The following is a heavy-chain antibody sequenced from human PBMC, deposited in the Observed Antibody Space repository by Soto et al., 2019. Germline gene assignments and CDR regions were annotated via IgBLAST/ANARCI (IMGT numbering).Heavy chain of an antibody. J-gene: IGHJ4*02. Sequence: QLQLQESGPGLVKPSETLSLTCSVSGGSITIDNYYWGWIRQPPGKALEWMATIYYTGTTYYSPPLKTRSTISMDTSKNQFSVRLTAVTAADTSVYYCGRIFGSFDDHCEDWGQGVLVTVSS. V-gene: IGHV4-39*01. CDR3: GRIFGSFDDHCED. CDR1: GGSITIDNYY. CDR2: IYYTGTT. D-gene: IGHD2-15*01.